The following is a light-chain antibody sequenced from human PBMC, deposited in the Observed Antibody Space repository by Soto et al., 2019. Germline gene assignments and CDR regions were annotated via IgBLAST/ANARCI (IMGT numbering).Light chain of an antibody. V-gene: IGKV1-5*01. J-gene: IGKJ1*01. CDR2: DAY. Sequence: DIQMTQSPATLSASVGDRVTITCRASQSISSWLAWYQQKLGKVPKLLIDDAYSLESGVPSRFSDSRSGTEFTLTISSLHPDDFATYYCQQYNTYPWTFGQGTKVEIK. CDR1: QSISSW. CDR3: QQYNTYPWT.